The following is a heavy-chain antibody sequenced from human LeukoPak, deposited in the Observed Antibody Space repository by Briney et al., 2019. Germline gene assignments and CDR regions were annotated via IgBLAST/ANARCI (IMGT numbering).Heavy chain of an antibody. V-gene: IGHV3-11*04. D-gene: IGHD3-22*01. CDR1: GFTFSDYH. Sequence: PGGSLRLSCAASGFTFSDYHMSWIRQAPGKGLEWVSYISSSSSTIYYADSVKGRFTISRDNAKNSLYLQMNSLRAEDTAVYYCAREETYYDSSGYTTDAFDIWGQGTMVTVSS. CDR2: ISSSSSTI. J-gene: IGHJ3*02. CDR3: AREETYYDSSGYTTDAFDI.